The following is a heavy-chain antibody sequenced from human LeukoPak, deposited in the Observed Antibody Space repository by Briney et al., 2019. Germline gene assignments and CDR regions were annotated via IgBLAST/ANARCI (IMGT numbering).Heavy chain of an antibody. Sequence: SETLSLTCAVYGGSFSGYYWSWIRQPPGKGLEWIGEINHSGSTNYNPSLKSRVTISVDTSKNQFSLKLSSVTAADTAVYYCATPSIAARRRYFQHWGQGTLVTVSS. CDR2: INHSGST. J-gene: IGHJ1*01. CDR3: ATPSIAARRRYFQH. V-gene: IGHV4-34*01. D-gene: IGHD6-6*01. CDR1: GGSFSGYY.